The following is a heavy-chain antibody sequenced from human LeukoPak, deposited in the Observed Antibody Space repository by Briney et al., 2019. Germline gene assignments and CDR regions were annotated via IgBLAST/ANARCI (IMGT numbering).Heavy chain of an antibody. V-gene: IGHV1-2*02. CDR2: INPNSGGT. D-gene: IGHD1-7*01. CDR1: GYSFTGYY. CDR3: ARDRRGTIERFDY. J-gene: IGHJ4*01. Sequence: GASVKVSCKASGYSFTGYYIHWVRQAPGQGLEWMGWINPNSGGTNYAQKFQGRVTMTGDTSITTAYMELSRLNSDDTAVYYCARDRRGTIERFDYWGHGTLVTVSS.